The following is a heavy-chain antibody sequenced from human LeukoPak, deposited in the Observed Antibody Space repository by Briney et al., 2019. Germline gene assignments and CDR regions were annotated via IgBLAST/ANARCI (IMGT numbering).Heavy chain of an antibody. CDR2: ISAYNGNT. J-gene: IGHJ4*02. D-gene: IGHD4-17*01. CDR1: GYTFTSYG. CDR3: ARDRHDYGDYWLDY. Sequence: ASVKVSCKASGYTFTSYGISWVRQAPGQGLEWMGWISAYNGNTNYAQKLQGRVTMTTDTSTSTAYMELRSLRSDDTAVYYCARDRHDYGDYWLDYWGQGTLVTVSS. V-gene: IGHV1-18*01.